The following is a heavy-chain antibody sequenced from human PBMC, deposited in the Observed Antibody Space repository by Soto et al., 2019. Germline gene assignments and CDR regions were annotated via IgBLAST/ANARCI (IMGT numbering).Heavy chain of an antibody. CDR2: VEYGGST. CDR1: GGSIISSNFY. D-gene: IGHD3-10*02. J-gene: IGHJ5*02. CDR3: ARHVRGAVTMNWFDP. Sequence: QLQESGTGLVKPSETLSLTCTVSGGSIISSNFYWGWIRQPPGKVLEWIGSVEYGGSTYDNPSLKSRVTLSADTSKHQFSLKLTSVTAADTAIYYCARHVRGAVTMNWFDPWGHGTLVTVSS. V-gene: IGHV4-39*01.